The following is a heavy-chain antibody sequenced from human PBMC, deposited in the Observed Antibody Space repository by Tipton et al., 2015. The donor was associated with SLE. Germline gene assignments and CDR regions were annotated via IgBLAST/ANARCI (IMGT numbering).Heavy chain of an antibody. Sequence: TLSLTCTVSGGSISSGGYYWSWIRQHPGKGLEWIGYIYYSGSTYYNPSLKSRVTISVDTSNNQFSLKLSSVTAADTAVYYCAREEENDFWSGGDAFDIWGQGTMVTVSS. CDR1: GGSISSGGYY. J-gene: IGHJ3*02. V-gene: IGHV4-31*03. CDR2: IYYSGST. CDR3: AREEENDFWSGGDAFDI. D-gene: IGHD3-3*01.